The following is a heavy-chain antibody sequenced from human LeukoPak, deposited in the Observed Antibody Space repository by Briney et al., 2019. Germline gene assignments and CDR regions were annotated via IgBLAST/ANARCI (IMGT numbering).Heavy chain of an antibody. CDR2: ISTSSSYI. CDR3: AREMLAAVAAQS. J-gene: IGHJ5*02. V-gene: IGHV3-21*01. D-gene: IGHD6-19*01. CDR1: GFTFSSYS. Sequence: GGSLRLSCAASGFTFSSYSMSWVRQAPGKGLEWVSSISTSSSYIYYADSVKGRFTISRDNAKSSLYLQMNSLRAEDTAVYYCAREMLAAVAAQSWGQGTLVTVSS.